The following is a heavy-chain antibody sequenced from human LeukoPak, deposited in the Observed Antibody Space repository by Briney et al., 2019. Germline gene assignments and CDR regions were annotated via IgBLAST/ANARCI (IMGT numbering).Heavy chain of an antibody. CDR1: GGSISSRSDY. CDR2: IYYSRST. V-gene: IGHV4-39*01. CDR3: ARRPGEYGGNDFDY. Sequence: KSSETLSLTCTVSGGSISSRSDYWGWIRQPPGKGLEWIGSIYYSRSTHYNPSLKSRVTISVDTSKNQFSLKLSSVTAADTAVYYCARRPGEYGGNDFDYWGQGTLVTVSS. J-gene: IGHJ4*02. D-gene: IGHD4/OR15-4a*01.